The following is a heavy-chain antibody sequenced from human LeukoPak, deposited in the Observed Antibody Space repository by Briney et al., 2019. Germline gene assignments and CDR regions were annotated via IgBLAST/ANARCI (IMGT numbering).Heavy chain of an antibody. CDR2: IYTSGST. V-gene: IGHV4-61*02. Sequence: SQTLSLTCTVSGGSISSGSYYWNWIRQPAGKGLEWIGRIYTSGSTNYNPSLKSRVTISVDTSKNQFSLKLSSVTAADTAVYCLHQGPIVFDP. J-gene: IGHJ5*02. CDR1: GGSISSGSYY. D-gene: IGHD3-16*02. CDR3: HQGPIVFDP.